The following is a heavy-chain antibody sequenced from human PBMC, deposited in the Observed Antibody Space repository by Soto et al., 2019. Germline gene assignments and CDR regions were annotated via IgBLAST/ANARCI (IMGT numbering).Heavy chain of an antibody. CDR1: GFTFSSYG. CDR3: AKDITRFLEWLLYLRGVVGYYYGMDV. CDR2: ISYDGSNK. V-gene: IGHV3-30*18. J-gene: IGHJ6*02. Sequence: QVQLVESGGGVVQPGRSLRLSCAASGFTFSSYGMHWVRQAPGKGLEWVAVISYDGSNKYYADSVKGRFTISRDNSKNTLYLQMNSLRAEDTAVYYCAKDITRFLEWLLYLRGVVGYYYGMDVWGQGTTVTVSS. D-gene: IGHD3-3*01.